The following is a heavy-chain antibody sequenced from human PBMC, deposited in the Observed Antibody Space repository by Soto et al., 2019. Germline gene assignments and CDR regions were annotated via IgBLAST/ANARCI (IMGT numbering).Heavy chain of an antibody. Sequence: QVQLVQSGAEVKKPGASVKVSCKASGYTFTSYGISWVRQAPGKRFEWRGRIIANNCNTNYAQTLQGRGTMTTDTSTSTAYMELRSLRSDATAVYYCARDPGFRSDYWGQGTLVTVSS. CDR3: ARDPGFRSDY. CDR1: GYTFTSYG. V-gene: IGHV1-18*01. D-gene: IGHD3-9*01. CDR2: IIANNCNT. J-gene: IGHJ4*02.